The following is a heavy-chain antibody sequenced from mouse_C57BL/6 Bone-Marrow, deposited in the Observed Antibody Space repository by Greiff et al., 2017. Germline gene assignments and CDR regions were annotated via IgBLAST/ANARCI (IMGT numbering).Heavy chain of an antibody. J-gene: IGHJ1*03. D-gene: IGHD1-1*01. Sequence: QVQLQQPGAELVRPGSSVKLSCKASGYTFTSYWMHWVKQRPLQGLEWIGNIDPSDSETHYNQKFKDKATLTVDKSSSTAYMQLSSLTSEDSAVYYCARRITTVVATEWYFDVWGTGTTVTVSS. V-gene: IGHV1-52*01. CDR1: GYTFTSYW. CDR3: ARRITTVVATEWYFDV. CDR2: IDPSDSET.